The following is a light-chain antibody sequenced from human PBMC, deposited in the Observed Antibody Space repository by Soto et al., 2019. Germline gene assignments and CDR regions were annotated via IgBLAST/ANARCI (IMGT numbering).Light chain of an antibody. CDR3: SSPASTLGV. Sequence: QSVLAQSPSASGTPGQRVTISCSGSSSNIGSNGVSWYQQFPGAAPKLLIYSNDQRPSGVPDRFSGSKSGTSASLAISGLQSEDEAHYYCSSPASTLGVFGGGTKVTVL. CDR1: SSNIGSNG. CDR2: SND. J-gene: IGLJ3*02. V-gene: IGLV1-44*01.